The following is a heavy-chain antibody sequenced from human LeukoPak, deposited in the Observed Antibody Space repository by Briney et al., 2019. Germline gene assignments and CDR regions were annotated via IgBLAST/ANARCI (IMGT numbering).Heavy chain of an antibody. Sequence: QPGGSLRLSCAASGFTFSSYSMNWVRQAPGKGLEWVSAVAASGGTYYADSVKGRFTISRDTSKNTLYLQMNSLRAEDTAVYYCAKRETVGATSFDYWGQGTLVTVSS. CDR3: AKRETVGATSFDY. J-gene: IGHJ4*02. V-gene: IGHV3-23*01. CDR2: VAASGGT. D-gene: IGHD1-26*01. CDR1: GFTFSSYS.